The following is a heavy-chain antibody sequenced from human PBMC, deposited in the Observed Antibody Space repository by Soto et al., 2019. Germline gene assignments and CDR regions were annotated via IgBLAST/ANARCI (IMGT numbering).Heavy chain of an antibody. J-gene: IGHJ4*02. Sequence: EVRLLESGGGSEQPGGSLRLSCAASGFNFRTYAMYWVRQAPGKGLEWVSAIDDGNSAYYADSVKGRFIISRDNSRNTLYLQMDGLRVEDTAIYFCTTRPMCAGDCWYFDDWGQGILVTVSS. V-gene: IGHV3-23*05. CDR3: TTRPMCAGDCWYFDD. D-gene: IGHD2-21*02. CDR2: IDDGNSA. CDR1: GFNFRTYA.